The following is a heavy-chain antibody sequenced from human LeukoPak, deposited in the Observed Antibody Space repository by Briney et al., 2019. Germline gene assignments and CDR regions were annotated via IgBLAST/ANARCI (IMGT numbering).Heavy chain of an antibody. D-gene: IGHD6-19*01. CDR3: AKGLQWLVPFDY. J-gene: IGHJ4*02. CDR2: ISGSGGST. Sequence: GGSLRLSCAASGFTFSSYWMNWARQAPGKGLEWVSAISGSGGSTYYADSVKGRFTISRDNSKNTLYLQMNSLRAEDTAVYYCAKGLQWLVPFDYWGQGTLVTVSS. V-gene: IGHV3-23*01. CDR1: GFTFSSYW.